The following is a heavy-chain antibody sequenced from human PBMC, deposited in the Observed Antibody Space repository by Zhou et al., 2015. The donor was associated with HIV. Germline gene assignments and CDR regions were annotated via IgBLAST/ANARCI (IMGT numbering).Heavy chain of an antibody. V-gene: IGHV3-21*01. D-gene: IGHD7-27*01. CDR3: ARVPPSANWGLWYFDL. J-gene: IGHJ2*01. CDR2: ISSSSSYI. CDR1: GFSLSAYS. Sequence: EVQVVESGGRLGTAWGGSLRLSCAPSGFSLSAYSMNWVRQAAGKGLEWVSSISSSSSYIYYADSVKGRFTISRDNAKNSLSLQMNSLRVEDTAVYYCARVPPSANWGLWYFDLWGRGTLVTVSS.